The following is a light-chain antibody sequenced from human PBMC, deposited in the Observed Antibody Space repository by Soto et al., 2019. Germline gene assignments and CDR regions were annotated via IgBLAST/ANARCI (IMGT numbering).Light chain of an antibody. J-gene: IGKJ4*01. Sequence: EIVLTQFPGTLSLSPGERATLSCRASQSVGSNYLAWYQQRPGQPPNLLIDGASTRAAGIPPRFSGSGSGTEFTLTISSLQSEDFAVYYCQQYNKWPLTFGGGTKVDIK. CDR2: GAS. CDR1: QSVGSN. CDR3: QQYNKWPLT. V-gene: IGKV3-15*01.